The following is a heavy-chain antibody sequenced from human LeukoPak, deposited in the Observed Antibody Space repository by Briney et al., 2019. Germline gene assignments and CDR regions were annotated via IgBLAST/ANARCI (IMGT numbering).Heavy chain of an antibody. CDR1: GGSISSGGYY. CDR2: IYYSGST. V-gene: IGHV4-31*03. CDR3: ARDYSGSYATGARWFDP. D-gene: IGHD1-26*01. Sequence: PSETLSLTCTVSGGSISSGGYYWSWIRQHPGKGLEWIGYIYYSGSTYYNPSLKSRVTISVDTSKNQFSLKLSSVTAADAAVYYCARDYSGSYATGARWFDPWGQGTLVTVSS. J-gene: IGHJ5*02.